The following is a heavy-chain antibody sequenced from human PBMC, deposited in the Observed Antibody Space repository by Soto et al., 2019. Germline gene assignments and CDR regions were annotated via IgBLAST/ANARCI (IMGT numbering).Heavy chain of an antibody. Sequence: PGGSLRLSCAASGFTFSTYWMMWVRQTPGKGLDLMANIKEDGGEKYYADSVKGRFTISRDNAKNLLYLQMNSLRVDDTAVYYCVRDRDSSRWSESGYFQHWGLGTLVTVSS. CDR2: IKEDGGEK. CDR1: GFTFSTYW. CDR3: VRDRDSSRWSESGYFQH. J-gene: IGHJ1*01. V-gene: IGHV3-7*01. D-gene: IGHD2-2*01.